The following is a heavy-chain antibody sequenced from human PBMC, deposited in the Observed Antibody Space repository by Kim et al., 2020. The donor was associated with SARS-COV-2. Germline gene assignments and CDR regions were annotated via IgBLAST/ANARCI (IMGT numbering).Heavy chain of an antibody. J-gene: IGHJ5*02. CDR3: ARGLGSYYYGSGGTNWFDP. V-gene: IGHV4-34*01. CDR2: INHSGST. D-gene: IGHD3-10*01. CDR1: GGSFCGYY. Sequence: SETLSLTCAVYGGSFCGYYWSWIRQPPGKGLEWIGEINHSGSTNYNPSLKSRVTISVDTSKNQFSLKLSSVTAADTAVYYCARGLGSYYYGSGGTNWFDPWGQGTLVTVSS.